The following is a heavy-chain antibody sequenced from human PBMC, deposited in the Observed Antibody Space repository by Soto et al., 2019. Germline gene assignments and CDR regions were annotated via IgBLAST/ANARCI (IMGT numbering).Heavy chain of an antibody. CDR3: ARLRCSSTSCFNWFYP. V-gene: IGHV4-59*08. CDR1: GGSISSYY. D-gene: IGHD2-2*01. J-gene: IGHJ5*02. Sequence: SETLSLTCTVSGGSISSYYWSWIRQPPGKGLEWIGYIYYSGSTNYNPSLKSRVTISVDTSKNQFSLKLSSVTAADTAVYYCARLRCSSTSCFNWFYPWGQGTLVTVSS. CDR2: IYYSGST.